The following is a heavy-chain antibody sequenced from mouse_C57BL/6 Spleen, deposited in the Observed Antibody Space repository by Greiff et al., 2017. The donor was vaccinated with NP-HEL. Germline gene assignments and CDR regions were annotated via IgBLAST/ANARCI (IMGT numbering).Heavy chain of an antibody. CDR2: IHPNSGST. D-gene: IGHD3-2*02. CDR1: GYTFTSYW. J-gene: IGHJ4*01. CDR3: ARGQLRPDYYAMDY. V-gene: IGHV1-64*01. Sequence: VQLQQPGAELVKPGASVKLSCKASGYTFTSYWMHWVKQRPGQGLEWIGMIHPNSGSTNYNEKFKSKATLTVDKSSSTAYMQLSSLTSEDSAVYYCARGQLRPDYYAMDYWGQGTSVTVSS.